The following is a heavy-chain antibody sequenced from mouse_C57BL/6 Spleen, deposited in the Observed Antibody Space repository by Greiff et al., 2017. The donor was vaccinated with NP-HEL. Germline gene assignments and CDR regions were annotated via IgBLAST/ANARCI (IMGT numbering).Heavy chain of an antibody. Sequence: VKLQQPGAELVKPGASVKLSCKASGYTFTSYWMQWVKQRPGQGLEWIGEIDPSDSYTNYNQKFKGKATLTVDTSSSTAYMQLSSLTSEDSAVYYCARGDYEYDGAWFAYWGQGTLVTVSA. J-gene: IGHJ3*01. CDR2: IDPSDSYT. D-gene: IGHD2-4*01. CDR1: GYTFTSYW. CDR3: ARGDYEYDGAWFAY. V-gene: IGHV1-50*01.